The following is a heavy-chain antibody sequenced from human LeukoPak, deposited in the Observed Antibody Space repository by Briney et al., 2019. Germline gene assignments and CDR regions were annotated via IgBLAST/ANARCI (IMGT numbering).Heavy chain of an antibody. V-gene: IGHV3-30-3*01. D-gene: IGHD3-9*01. Sequence: GGSLRLSCAASGFTFSSYAMHWVRQAPGKGLEWVAVISYDGSNKYYADSVKGRFTISRDNSKNTLYLQMNSLRAEDTAVYYCAATSQYYDILTGYSRGRRFDPWGQGTLVTVSS. J-gene: IGHJ5*02. CDR3: AATSQYYDILTGYSRGRRFDP. CDR2: ISYDGSNK. CDR1: GFTFSSYA.